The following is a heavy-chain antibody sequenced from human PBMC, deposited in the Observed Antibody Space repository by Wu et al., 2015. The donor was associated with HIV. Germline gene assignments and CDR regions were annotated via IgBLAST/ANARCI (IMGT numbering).Heavy chain of an antibody. CDR3: ARVQFDPDYYTYFDL. V-gene: IGHV1-8*01. D-gene: IGHD4/OR15-4a*01. Sequence: QVQLVQSGAEVKKPGASVKVSCKASYILTSYPIAWVRQAPGQRLEWMGWMNPRNGYIKPAQRFQDRITLSTTNSAHTAYMELRDLTSDDAAIYFCARVQFDPDYYTYFDLWGQGTLVTVSS. J-gene: IGHJ5*01. CDR1: YILTSYP. CDR2: MNPRNGYI.